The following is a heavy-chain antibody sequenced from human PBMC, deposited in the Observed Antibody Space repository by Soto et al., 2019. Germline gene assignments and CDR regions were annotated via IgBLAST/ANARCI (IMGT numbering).Heavy chain of an antibody. CDR2: INSDGSST. Sequence: PGGSLRLSCAASGFTSICYWMHFFRQSVVMGLVWFSRINSDGSSTSYAAYVKGRFTISRDNAKNPLYLQMNSMRAEDTVVYYCARVLGFNHWFDPWGQGTLVTVSS. V-gene: IGHV3-74*01. J-gene: IGHJ5*02. CDR1: GFTSICYW. CDR3: ARVLGFNHWFDP.